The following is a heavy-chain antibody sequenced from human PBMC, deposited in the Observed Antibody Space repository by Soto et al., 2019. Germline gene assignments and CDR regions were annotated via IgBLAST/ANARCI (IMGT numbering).Heavy chain of an antibody. CDR2: INHSGST. D-gene: IGHD3-10*01. CDR3: ATQNPGSYHFDH. V-gene: IGHV4-34*01. Sequence: PSETLSLTCAVYGGSFSGYYWSWIRQPPGKGLEWIGEINHSGSTSYNPSLKSRVTISLDKSKNEFSLRLNSVTAADTAVYYCATQNPGSYHFDHRAQRHPVTVSS. J-gene: IGHJ4*02. CDR1: GGSFSGYY.